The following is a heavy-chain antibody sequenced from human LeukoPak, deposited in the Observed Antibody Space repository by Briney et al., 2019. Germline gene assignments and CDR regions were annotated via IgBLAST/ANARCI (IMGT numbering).Heavy chain of an antibody. CDR3: ATEDGYNAY. Sequence: PSETLSLTCAVYGGSFSDYYWSWIRQSPGKGLDWIGEIHNSGSTKYNPSLKSRVTISVDVSQSQFSLKLTSVTAADTAVYYCATEDGYNAYWGQGILVTVSS. CDR1: GGSFSDYY. D-gene: IGHD5-24*01. J-gene: IGHJ4*02. V-gene: IGHV4-34*01. CDR2: IHNSGST.